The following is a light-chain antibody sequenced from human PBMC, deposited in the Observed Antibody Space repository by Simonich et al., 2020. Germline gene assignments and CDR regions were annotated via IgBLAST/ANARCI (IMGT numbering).Light chain of an antibody. V-gene: IGLV6-57*01. Sequence: NFMLTQPHSVSESPGKTVTISCTRSSGSIASNYVQWYQQRPGSSPTTVIYEENQRPPGGPDRVSGSIDSSSNSASLTISGLKTEDEADYYCQSYDSSNRVFGGGTKLTVL. CDR1: SGSIASNY. J-gene: IGLJ2*01. CDR3: QSYDSSNRV. CDR2: EEN.